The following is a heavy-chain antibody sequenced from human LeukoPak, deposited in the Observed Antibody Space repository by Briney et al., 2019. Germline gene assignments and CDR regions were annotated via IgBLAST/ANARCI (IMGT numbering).Heavy chain of an antibody. V-gene: IGHV3-21*01. CDR1: GFTFSSYS. J-gene: IGHJ4*02. Sequence: GGSLRLSCAASGFTFSSYSMNWVRQAPGKGLKWVSSISSSSSYIYYADSVKGRFTISRDNAKNSLYLQMNSLRAEDTAVYYCARGRRYSYGTVDYWGQGTLVTVSS. CDR3: ARGRRYSYGTVDY. D-gene: IGHD5-18*01. CDR2: ISSSSSYI.